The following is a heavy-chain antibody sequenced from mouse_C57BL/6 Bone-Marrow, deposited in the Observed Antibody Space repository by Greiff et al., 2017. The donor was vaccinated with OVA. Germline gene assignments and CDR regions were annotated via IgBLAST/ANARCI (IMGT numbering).Heavy chain of an antibody. CDR3: ARAPGVGY. J-gene: IGHJ2*01. CDR1: GYTFTSYW. CDR2: IAPSDSYT. Sequence: QVQLQQPGAELVRPGTSVKLSCKASGYTFTSYWMHWVKPRPGQGLEWIGVIAPSDSYTTYNQKFTGKATLPVHPSPRTADMQLSSLTAEDSAVDCCARAPGVGYWGQGTTRAGCS. D-gene: IGHD3-1*01. V-gene: IGHV1-59*01.